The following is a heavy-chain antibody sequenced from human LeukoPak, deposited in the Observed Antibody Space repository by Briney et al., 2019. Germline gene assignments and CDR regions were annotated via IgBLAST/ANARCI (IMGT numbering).Heavy chain of an antibody. Sequence: PSETLSLTXAVSGYSISSGYYWGWIRQPPGKGLEWIGSIYHSGSTYYNPSLKSRVTISVDTSKNQFSLKLSSVTAADTAVYYCARHRRSAYWNPVTTAFDYWGRGTLVTVSS. CDR1: GYSISSGYY. J-gene: IGHJ4*02. D-gene: IGHD1-1*01. V-gene: IGHV4-38-2*01. CDR3: ARHRRSAYWNPVTTAFDY. CDR2: IYHSGST.